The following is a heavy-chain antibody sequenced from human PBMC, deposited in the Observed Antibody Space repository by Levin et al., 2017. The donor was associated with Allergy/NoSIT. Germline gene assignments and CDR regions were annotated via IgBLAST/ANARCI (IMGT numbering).Heavy chain of an antibody. CDR3: ATSYYEIFSSSGG. D-gene: IGHD3-9*01. Sequence: GGSLRLSCAASGFTFSSNAMSWVRQAPGKGLEWVSAISGSGGSTYYADSGKGRFTSSRDNSKNELYLQMNSLRAEDTAVYYCATSYYEIFSSSGGWGQGTLVNV. CDR2: ISGSGGST. J-gene: IGHJ4*02. CDR1: GFTFSSNA. V-gene: IGHV3-23*01.